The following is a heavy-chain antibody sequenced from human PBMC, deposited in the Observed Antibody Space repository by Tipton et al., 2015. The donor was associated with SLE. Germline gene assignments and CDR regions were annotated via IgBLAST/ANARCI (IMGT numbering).Heavy chain of an antibody. V-gene: IGHV3-64D*06. CDR1: GFTFSSYV. D-gene: IGHD5-12*01. CDR2: ISSNGGST. Sequence: GSLRLSCSASGFTFSSYVMHWVRQAPGKGLEYVSVISSNGGSTNYADSVKGRFTISRDNSKNTLYLQMSSLRAEDTAVYYCVKRSGYDWGAFDIWGQGTMVTVSS. CDR3: VKRSGYDWGAFDI. J-gene: IGHJ3*02.